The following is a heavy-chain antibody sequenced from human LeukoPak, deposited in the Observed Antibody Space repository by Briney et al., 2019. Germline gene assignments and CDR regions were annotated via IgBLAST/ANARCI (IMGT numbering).Heavy chain of an antibody. V-gene: IGHV6-1*01. CDR3: AREATGAFDI. J-gene: IGHJ3*02. CDR1: GDSASSNSAA. Sequence: SQTLSLTCAISGDSASSNSAAWNWIRQSPSRGLEWLGRTYYRSKWYNDYAISVKGRITINPDTFKSQFSLQLNSVTPEDTAMYYCAREATGAFDIWGQGTMVTVSS. CDR2: TYYRSKWYN.